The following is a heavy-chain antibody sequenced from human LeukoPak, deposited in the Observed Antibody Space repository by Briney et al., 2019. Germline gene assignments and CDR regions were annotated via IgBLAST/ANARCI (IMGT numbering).Heavy chain of an antibody. CDR3: TRHLLWFGELEHYYYYMDV. CDR2: IRSKANSYAT. J-gene: IGHJ6*03. V-gene: IGHV3-73*01. Sequence: GGSLRLSCAASGFTLSGSAMHWVRQASGKGLEWVGRIRSKANSYATAYAASVKGRFTISRDDSKNTAYLQMNSLKTEDTAVYYCTRHLLWFGELEHYYYYMDVWGKGTTVTVSS. D-gene: IGHD3-10*01. CDR1: GFTLSGSA.